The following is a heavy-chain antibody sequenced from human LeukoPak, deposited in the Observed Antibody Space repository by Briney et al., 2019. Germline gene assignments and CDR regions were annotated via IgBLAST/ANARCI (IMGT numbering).Heavy chain of an antibody. J-gene: IGHJ4*02. CDR2: IYHSGST. D-gene: IGHD3-10*01. CDR1: GYSISSGYY. CDR3: ARDVTMVRGVITQTYYVDY. V-gene: IGHV4-38-2*02. Sequence: SETLSLTCTVSGYSISSGYYWGWIRQPPGKGLEWIGSIYHSGSTYYNPSLKSRVTISVDTSKNQFSLKLSSVTAADTAVYYCARDVTMVRGVITQTYYVDYLGQGTLVTESS.